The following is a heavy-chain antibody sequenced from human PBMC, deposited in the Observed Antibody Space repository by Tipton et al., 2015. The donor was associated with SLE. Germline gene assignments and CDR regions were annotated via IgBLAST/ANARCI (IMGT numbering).Heavy chain of an antibody. V-gene: IGHV3-30-3*01. J-gene: IGHJ4*02. CDR1: GFTFSSYA. Sequence: SLRLSCAASGFTFSSYAMHWVRQAPGKGLEWVAVISDDGSNQAYAASVRGRFTISRDNSKNTLFLQMSSLRDEDTAVYYCAGNFPLGYWGQGTLVSVSS. CDR3: AGNFPLGY. CDR2: ISDDGSNQ. D-gene: IGHD2/OR15-2a*01.